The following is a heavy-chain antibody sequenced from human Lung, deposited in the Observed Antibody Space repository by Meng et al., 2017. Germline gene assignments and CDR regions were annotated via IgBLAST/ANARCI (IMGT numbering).Heavy chain of an antibody. Sequence: VELQESGPGPVRPSWSSSLTCGVSGGSISSSSWWSWVRQPPGKGLEWIGEIYHSGGTKYNPSLKSRVTISVDKSKNQFSLKLSSVTAADTAVYYCARGLGEAVVPRTMFDYWGQGTLVTVSS. J-gene: IGHJ4*02. CDR3: ARGLGEAVVPRTMFDY. V-gene: IGHV4-4*02. CDR1: GGSISSSSW. CDR2: IYHSGGT. D-gene: IGHD2-2*01.